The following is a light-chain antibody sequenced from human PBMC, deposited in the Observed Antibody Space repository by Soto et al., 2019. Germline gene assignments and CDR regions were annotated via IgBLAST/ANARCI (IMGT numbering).Light chain of an antibody. V-gene: IGLV1-47*02. J-gene: IGLJ3*02. Sequence: QAVVTQPPSVSATPGQRVIISCSGSGSNIGGNYVFWYQQFQGTAPKLLIFGDVKRPSGVPDRFSGSKSGTSASLVISGLRSEDEADYYCASWDDRLSGVVFGGGTQLTVL. CDR1: GSNIGGNY. CDR2: GDV. CDR3: ASWDDRLSGVV.